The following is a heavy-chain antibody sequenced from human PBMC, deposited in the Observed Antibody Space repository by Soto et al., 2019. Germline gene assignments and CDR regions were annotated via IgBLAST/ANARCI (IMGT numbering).Heavy chain of an antibody. J-gene: IGHJ4*02. Sequence: PGGSLRLSCAASGFTFSSYGMHWVRQAPGKGLEWVAVISFDGSNKDYAESVKGRFTISRDNSKNTLYLQMNSLRPEDTAVYYCAKDQGYGDSRFTIDYWGQGALVTVSS. CDR2: ISFDGSNK. CDR1: GFTFSSYG. CDR3: AKDQGYGDSRFTIDY. D-gene: IGHD4-17*01. V-gene: IGHV3-30*18.